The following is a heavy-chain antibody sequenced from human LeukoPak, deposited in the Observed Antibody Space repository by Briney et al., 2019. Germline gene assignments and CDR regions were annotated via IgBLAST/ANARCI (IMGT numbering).Heavy chain of an antibody. V-gene: IGHV1-46*01. D-gene: IGHD6-13*01. CDR3: ARTYSSSDEFDY. J-gene: IGHJ4*02. CDR1: GYTFTSYY. CDR2: INPSGGST. Sequence: ASVTVSCKASGYTFTSYYIHWVRQAPGQGLEWMGIINPSGGSTTYAQKFQGRVAMTRDTSTSRVYMEVSSLRSEDTAVYYCARTYSSSDEFDYWGQGTLVTVSS.